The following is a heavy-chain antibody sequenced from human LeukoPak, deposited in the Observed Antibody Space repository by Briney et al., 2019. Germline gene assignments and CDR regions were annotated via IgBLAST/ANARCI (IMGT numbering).Heavy chain of an antibody. Sequence: PGGSLRLSCVVSGFTFSTYAMSWVRQAPGKGLEWVSTISGSGSSTYYADSVKGRFTISRDNSKNTLYLQVNSLRAEDTAVYYCARASYCSGGICYYYYWGQGTLVTVSS. J-gene: IGHJ4*02. CDR2: ISGSGSST. V-gene: IGHV3-23*01. D-gene: IGHD2-15*01. CDR3: ARASYCSGGICYYYY. CDR1: GFTFSTYA.